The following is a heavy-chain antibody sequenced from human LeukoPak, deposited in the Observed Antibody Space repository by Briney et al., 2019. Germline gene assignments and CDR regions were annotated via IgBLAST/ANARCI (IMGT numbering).Heavy chain of an antibody. Sequence: GGSLRLSCAASGFTFSAYDMSWVRQAPGKGLEWVSGISRSGGSTNYADSVKGRFTISRDNSKNALYLQMNSLRAEDTAVYYCAKDRGYSYGSFDYWGQGTLVTVSS. D-gene: IGHD5-18*01. CDR1: GFTFSAYD. CDR2: ISRSGGST. CDR3: AKDRGYSYGSFDY. V-gene: IGHV3-23*01. J-gene: IGHJ4*02.